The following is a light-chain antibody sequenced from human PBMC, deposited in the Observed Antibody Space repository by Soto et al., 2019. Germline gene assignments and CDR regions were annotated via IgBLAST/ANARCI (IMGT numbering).Light chain of an antibody. CDR2: QDS. CDR1: KLGDKY. J-gene: IGLJ2*01. V-gene: IGLV3-1*01. CDR3: QAWDSSTASGVV. Sequence: SYELTQPPSVSVSPGQTASITCSGDKLGDKYACWYQQKPGQSPVLVIYQDSKRPSGIPERFSGSNSGNTATLTISGTQAMDEADYYCQAWDSSTASGVVFGGGTKLTV.